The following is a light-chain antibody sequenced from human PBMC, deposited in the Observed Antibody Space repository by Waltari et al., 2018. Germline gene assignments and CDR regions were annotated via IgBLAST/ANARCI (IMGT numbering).Light chain of an antibody. V-gene: IGLV6-57*01. CDR1: SGSIASNY. CDR2: EDN. CDR3: QSYDSSNPWV. J-gene: IGLJ3*02. Sequence: NFMLTQPHSVSESPGKTVTISCTRSSGSIASNYGQWYQQRPGSSPTTVIYEDNQRPPGVPDRFSGSIDSSSNSASLTISGLKTEDEADYYCQSYDSSNPWVFGGGTKLTVL.